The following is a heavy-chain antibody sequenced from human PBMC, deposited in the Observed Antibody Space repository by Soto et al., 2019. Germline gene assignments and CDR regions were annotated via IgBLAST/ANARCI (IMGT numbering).Heavy chain of an antibody. V-gene: IGHV3-30-3*01. CDR3: ARGSRTYAPSWSGVGV. J-gene: IGHJ6*02. Sequence: QVQLVESGGGVVQPGRSLRLSCVASGFTFSSYAMHWVRQAPGKGLEWVAVISYDGSNKYYADSVKGRFTISRDNSKNTLYLQMNSLRAEDTAVYYCARGSRTYAPSWSGVGVWGQGTTVTVSS. CDR2: ISYDGSNK. D-gene: IGHD2-8*01. CDR1: GFTFSSYA.